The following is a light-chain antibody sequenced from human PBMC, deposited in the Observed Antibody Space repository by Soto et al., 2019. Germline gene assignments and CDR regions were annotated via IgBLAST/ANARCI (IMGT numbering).Light chain of an antibody. V-gene: IGKV1-5*03. CDR3: QQYNGYFRT. CDR1: QNIDSW. J-gene: IGKJ2*01. Sequence: DIQMTQSPSTLSASVGDRVTITCRASQNIDSWLAWYQHKPGQAPTLLIYQASILQTGVPSRFSGSGSGTEFSLAISSLQPDDFATYYCQQYNGYFRTFGQGTKLHIK. CDR2: QAS.